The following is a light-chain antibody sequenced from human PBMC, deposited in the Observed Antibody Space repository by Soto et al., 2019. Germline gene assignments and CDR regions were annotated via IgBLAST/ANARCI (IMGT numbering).Light chain of an antibody. J-gene: IGKJ3*01. CDR2: DAS. V-gene: IGKV3-11*01. CDR1: QSFGRF. CDR3: HHRSSWPLT. Sequence: EIVLTQSPGTLSLSPGERATLSCRASQSFGRFLAWYQQTPGKAPRLLIYDASIRATGIPARFSGSGSGTDFTPTIASLEPEDFAVYFCHHRSSWPLTFGAGTKVDIX.